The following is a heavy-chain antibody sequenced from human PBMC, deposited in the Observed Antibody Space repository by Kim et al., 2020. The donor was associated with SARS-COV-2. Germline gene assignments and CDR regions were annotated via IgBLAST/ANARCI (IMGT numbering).Heavy chain of an antibody. J-gene: IGHJ5*02. CDR1: GFIFSNFA. D-gene: IGHD7-27*01. CDR2: IWGDGNNK. V-gene: IGHV3-33*01. Sequence: GGSLRLSCAASGFIFSNFAMHWVRQAPGERLEWVAVIWGDGNNKYYADSVKGRFTISRDNAKNTLSLQMNSLRVDDTAVYYCARDELLGKPGQFDPWGQGTLVTVSS. CDR3: ARDELLGKPGQFDP.